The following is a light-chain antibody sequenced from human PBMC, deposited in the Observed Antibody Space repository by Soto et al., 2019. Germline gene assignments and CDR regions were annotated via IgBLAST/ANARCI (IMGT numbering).Light chain of an antibody. CDR3: PRRSHYPT. Sequence: EMVLTQSPATLALSPGERATLSCRASHSVSSDLAGYQQKPGHAPGHLIYNESNRATGIAARFTGSGSGTDFTLNISSLEHEDFAVSYCPRRSHYPTFGQGTKV. J-gene: IGKJ1*01. V-gene: IGKV3-11*01. CDR1: HSVSSD. CDR2: NES.